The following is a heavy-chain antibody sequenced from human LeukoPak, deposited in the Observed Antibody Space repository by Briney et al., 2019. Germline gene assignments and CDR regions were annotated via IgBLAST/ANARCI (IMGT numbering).Heavy chain of an antibody. CDR1: VFTFISYE. CDR3: ARGGSYVHY. D-gene: IGHD1-26*01. CDR2: INSGGSAI. J-gene: IGHJ4*02. Sequence: PGGSLRLSCAASVFTFISYEMNWVRQAPGKGLEWVSYINSGGSAIYYADSVKGRFTISRENAKNSLYLQMNSLRADDTAVYYCARGGSYVHYWGQGTLVTVSS. V-gene: IGHV3-48*03.